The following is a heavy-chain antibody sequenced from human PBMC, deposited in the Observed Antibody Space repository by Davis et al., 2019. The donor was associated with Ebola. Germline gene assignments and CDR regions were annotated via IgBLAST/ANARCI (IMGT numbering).Heavy chain of an antibody. Sequence: GESLKLSCAASGFTVKSNYFHWVRQAPGRGLEWVSVLRAADDSYYADSVKGRFTISRDNSQNMVHLQMNSLRAEDTGIYYCAGRGGYLVHYWGRGTQVTVSS. CDR2: LRAADDS. V-gene: IGHV3-53*01. J-gene: IGHJ4*02. D-gene: IGHD3-22*01. CDR3: AGRGGYLVHY. CDR1: GFTVKSNY.